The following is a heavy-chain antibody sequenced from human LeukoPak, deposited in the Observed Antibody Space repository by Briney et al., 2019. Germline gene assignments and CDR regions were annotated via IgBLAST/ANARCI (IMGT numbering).Heavy chain of an antibody. CDR1: GFTFDDYG. D-gene: IGHD3-22*01. CDR2: INWNGGST. Sequence: GGSLRLSCAATGFTFDDYGMSWVRQAPGKGLEWVSGINWNGGSTGYADSVKGRFTISRDNAKNSLYLQMNSLRAEDTALYYCARADSTGYFLGHFDYWGQGTLVTVSS. J-gene: IGHJ4*02. V-gene: IGHV3-20*04. CDR3: ARADSTGYFLGHFDY.